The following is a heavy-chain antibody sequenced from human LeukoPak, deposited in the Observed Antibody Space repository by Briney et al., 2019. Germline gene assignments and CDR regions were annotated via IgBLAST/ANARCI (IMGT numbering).Heavy chain of an antibody. CDR1: GFVFSNYA. J-gene: IGHJ4*02. V-gene: IGHV3-30-3*01. CDR2: ISDDATDT. CDR3: GPIDY. Sequence: GGSLRLSCTGSGFVFSNYAIHWVRQAPGKGLEWVAVISDDATDTYYADSVEGRFSISRDNSETTVFLQMNSLRAEDTAVYYCGPIDYWGQGTLVTVSS.